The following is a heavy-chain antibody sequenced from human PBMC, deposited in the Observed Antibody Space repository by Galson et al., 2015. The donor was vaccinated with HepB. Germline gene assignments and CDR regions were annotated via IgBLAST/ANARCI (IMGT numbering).Heavy chain of an antibody. J-gene: IGHJ4*02. CDR1: GFTFSSYS. Sequence: SLRLSCAASGFTFSSYSMNWVRQAPGKGLEWVSSISSSSSYIYYVDSVKRRFTISSDNSKNTLFLQTTGLTADDTAIYYCARVHPEYTSGWYRQALYYFDSWGQGTLVAVSS. CDR3: ARVHPEYTSGWYRQALYYFDS. V-gene: IGHV3-21*04. D-gene: IGHD6-19*01. CDR2: ISSSSSYI.